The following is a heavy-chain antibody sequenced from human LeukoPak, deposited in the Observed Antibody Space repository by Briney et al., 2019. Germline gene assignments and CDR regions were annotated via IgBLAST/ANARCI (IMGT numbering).Heavy chain of an antibody. CDR2: IRYDGSNE. J-gene: IGHJ6*03. CDR1: GFTFSSYG. CDR3: AKGPTTHYYYMGV. V-gene: IGHV3-30*02. D-gene: IGHD4-11*01. Sequence: PGGSLRLSCAASGFTFSSYGMHWVRQAPGKGLEWVSFIRYDGSNEYYADSVRGRFTISRDNSKNTLYLQMNSLRAEDTAVYYCAKGPTTHYYYMGVWGEGTTVTISS.